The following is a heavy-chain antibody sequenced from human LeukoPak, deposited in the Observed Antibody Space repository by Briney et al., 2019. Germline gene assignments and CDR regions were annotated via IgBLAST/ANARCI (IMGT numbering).Heavy chain of an antibody. CDR3: ASLRYSGYDPPLRAGEQQLVSPPPIDY. J-gene: IGHJ4*02. CDR2: IYHSGST. CDR1: GGSISSGYY. V-gene: IGHV4-38-2*02. Sequence: PSETLSLTCTVSGGSISSGYYWGWIRQPPGKGLEWIGSIYHSGSTYYNPSLKSRVTISVDTSKNQFSLKLSSVTAADTAVYYCASLRYSGYDPPLRAGEQQLVSPPPIDYWGQGTLVTVSS. D-gene: IGHD5-12*01.